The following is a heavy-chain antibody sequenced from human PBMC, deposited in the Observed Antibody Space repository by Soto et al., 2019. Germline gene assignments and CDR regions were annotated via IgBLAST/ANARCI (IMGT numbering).Heavy chain of an antibody. J-gene: IGHJ5*02. D-gene: IGHD2-15*01. CDR3: ARESVVVAAAPMKRRPANWFDP. CDR2: INSDGSST. V-gene: IGHV3-74*01. Sequence: EVQLVESGGGLVQPGGSLRLSCAASGFTFSSYWMHWVRQAPGKGLVWVSRINSDGSSTSYADSVKGRFTISRDNAKNTLYLQRNSLSAEDTDVYYCARESVVVAAAPMKRRPANWFDPWGQGTLVTVSS. CDR1: GFTFSSYW.